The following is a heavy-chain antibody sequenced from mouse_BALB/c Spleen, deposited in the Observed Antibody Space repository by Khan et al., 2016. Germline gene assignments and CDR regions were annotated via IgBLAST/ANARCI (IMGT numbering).Heavy chain of an antibody. V-gene: IGHV3-8*02. CDR1: GDSITSGY. D-gene: IGHD2-3*01. CDR3: ATSDGYLFDY. Sequence: EVQLQESGPSLVKPSQTLSLTCSVTGDSITSGYWNWIRKFPGHKLEYMGYISYSGSTYYNTSLKSRISITRDTSNNPSYLQLNSVTAEDTATYYCATSDGYLFDYWGQGTPLTVSS. CDR2: ISYSGST. J-gene: IGHJ2*01.